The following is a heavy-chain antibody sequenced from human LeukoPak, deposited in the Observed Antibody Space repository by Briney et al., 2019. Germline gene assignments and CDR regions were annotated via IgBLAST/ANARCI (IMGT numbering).Heavy chain of an antibody. CDR2: IIPILGIA. D-gene: IGHD6-19*01. CDR3: ARSLRYSSGWSDEWY. CDR1: GYTFTSYG. Sequence: SENVSCNASGYTFTSYGISWVRHAHGQGLELMGKIIPILGIANYAQKFQGRVTITADKSTSTAYMELSSLRSEDTAVYYCARSLRYSSGWSDEWYWGQGTLVTVSS. J-gene: IGHJ4*02. V-gene: IGHV1-69*04.